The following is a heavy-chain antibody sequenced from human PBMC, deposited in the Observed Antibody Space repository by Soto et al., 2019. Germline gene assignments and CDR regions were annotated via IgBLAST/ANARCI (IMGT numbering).Heavy chain of an antibody. Sequence: GGSLRLSCAASGFTFSSYGMHWVRQAPGKGLEWVAVISYDGSNKYYADSVKGRFTISRDNSKNTLYLQTNSLRAEDTAVYYFAKAVAATGSGSYGMDVWGQGTTVTVS. D-gene: IGHD6-13*01. V-gene: IGHV3-30*18. CDR2: ISYDGSNK. CDR3: AKAVAATGSGSYGMDV. J-gene: IGHJ6*02. CDR1: GFTFSSYG.